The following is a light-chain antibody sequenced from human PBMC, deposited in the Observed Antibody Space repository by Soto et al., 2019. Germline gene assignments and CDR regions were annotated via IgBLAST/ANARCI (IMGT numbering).Light chain of an antibody. Sequence: QSALTQPPSASGSPGQSVAISCTGTSSDVGGYNYVSWYQQHPGKAPKLMIYEVNNRPSGVSNRFSGSKSGYTASLTISGLRAEDEADYYCCSYTTSNTRVFGTGTKLTVL. CDR1: SSDVGGYNY. CDR3: CSYTTSNTRV. CDR2: EVN. V-gene: IGLV2-14*01. J-gene: IGLJ1*01.